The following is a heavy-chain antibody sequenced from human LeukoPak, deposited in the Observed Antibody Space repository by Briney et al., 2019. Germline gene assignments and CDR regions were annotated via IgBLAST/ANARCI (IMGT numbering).Heavy chain of an antibody. CDR1: GGSISTYY. V-gene: IGHV4-4*07. CDR3: GRLNLPPVSGAFDY. Sequence: SETLSLTCTVPGGSISTYYWSWLRQPAGKGLEWIGRIHSSGTTHYNPSLRSRVTLSIDTSKNQFSLKLSSVTAADTAVYYCGRLNLPPVSGAFDYWGQGTLVTVSS. J-gene: IGHJ4*02. CDR2: IHSSGTT. D-gene: IGHD2-2*01.